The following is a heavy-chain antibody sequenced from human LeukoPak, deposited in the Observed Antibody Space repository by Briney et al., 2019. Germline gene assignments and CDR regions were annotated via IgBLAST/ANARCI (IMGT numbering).Heavy chain of an antibody. J-gene: IGHJ4*02. V-gene: IGHV4-59*01. CDR3: ARRRVYSGSGEFDF. Sequence: PSETLSLTCTVSGGSISSYYWSWIRQPPGKGLEWIGHIHYSGTTNYNPSLKSRVTNSLDTSRNQFSLKLRSVTTADTAVYYCARRRVYSGSGEFDFWGQGTLVTVSS. CDR2: IHYSGTT. D-gene: IGHD5-12*01. CDR1: GGSISSYY.